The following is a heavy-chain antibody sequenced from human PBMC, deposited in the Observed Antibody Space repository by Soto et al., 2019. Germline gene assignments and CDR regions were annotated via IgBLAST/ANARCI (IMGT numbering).Heavy chain of an antibody. CDR2: IIPIFGTA. CDR1: GGTFSSYA. V-gene: IGHV1-69*13. Sequence: SVKVSCKASGGTFSSYAISWVRQAPGQGLEWMGGIIPIFGTADYAQKFQGRVTITADESTSTAYMELSSLRSEDTAVYYCARDRYERGYYYYYGMDVWGQGTTVTVSS. D-gene: IGHD1-20*01. J-gene: IGHJ6*02. CDR3: ARDRYERGYYYYYGMDV.